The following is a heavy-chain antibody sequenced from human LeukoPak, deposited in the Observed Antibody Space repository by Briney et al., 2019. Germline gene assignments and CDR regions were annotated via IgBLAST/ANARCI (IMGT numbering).Heavy chain of an antibody. CDR1: GDSVSSNIAA. Sequence: SQTLSLTCAISGDSVSSNIAAWNWIRQSPSRGLEWLGRTYYRSEWYNDYAVSVKSRITINPDTSKNQFSLHLNSVTPEDTAVYYCAAALGATTRWFDPWGQGTLVTVSS. V-gene: IGHV6-1*01. CDR3: AAALGATTRWFDP. D-gene: IGHD1-26*01. CDR2: TYYRSEWYN. J-gene: IGHJ5*02.